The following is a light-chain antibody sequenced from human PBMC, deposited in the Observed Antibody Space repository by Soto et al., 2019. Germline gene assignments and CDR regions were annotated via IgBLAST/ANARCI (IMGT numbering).Light chain of an antibody. CDR2: SAS. CDR3: QQGHNWPLT. J-gene: IGKJ2*01. Sequence: EIAMTQSPATLSVSPGERATLSCRASLSISTELAWYQQIPGQPPRLLIYSASTRATCVPGRFTGSGSGSEFHLTLSGLQSEDFAIYYCQQGHNWPLTFGQGTRLEI. V-gene: IGKV3-15*01. CDR1: LSISTE.